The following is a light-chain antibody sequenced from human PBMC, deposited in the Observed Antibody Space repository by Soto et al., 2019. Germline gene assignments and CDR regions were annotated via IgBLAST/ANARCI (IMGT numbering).Light chain of an antibody. CDR3: QQYGSSPPWT. Sequence: EIVLTQSPGTLSLSPGGRATLSCRASQSVSSSYLAWYQQKPGQAPRLLIYGASSRAAGIPDRFSGSGSGTDFTLTISRMEPEDCAVYYCQQYGSSPPWTFGQGTKVEIK. V-gene: IGKV3-20*01. CDR1: QSVSSSY. J-gene: IGKJ1*01. CDR2: GAS.